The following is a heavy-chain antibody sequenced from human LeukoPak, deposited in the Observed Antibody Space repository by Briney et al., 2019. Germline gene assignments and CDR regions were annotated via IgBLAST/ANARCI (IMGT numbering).Heavy chain of an antibody. V-gene: IGHV3-23*01. D-gene: IGHD6-19*01. CDR1: GFPFSSHA. CDR3: ANGGSIAVATPLDY. Sequence: PGGSLRLSCAASGFPFSSHAMSWVRQPPGKGLEWVSAISNGKTYYADSVRGRFTISRDDSKNTLYLQMNSLRAEDTAVYYCANGGSIAVATPLDYWGQGTLVTVSS. J-gene: IGHJ4*02. CDR2: ISNGKT.